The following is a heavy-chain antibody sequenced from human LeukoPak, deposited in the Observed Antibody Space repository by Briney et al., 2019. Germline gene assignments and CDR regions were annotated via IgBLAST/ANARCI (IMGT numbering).Heavy chain of an antibody. D-gene: IGHD2/OR15-2a*01. CDR1: GFTITTYT. J-gene: IGHJ4*02. CDR2: ISYDENNK. CDR3: ARIGFSATTSSY. Sequence: GGSLRFSCVVTGFTITTYTIYWVRQAPGKGLEWVAIISYDENNKYYADSVKGRFTISRDNNKDTVFLQMNNLRSEDTALYYCARIGFSATTSSYWGRGTRVIVSS. V-gene: IGHV3-30-3*01.